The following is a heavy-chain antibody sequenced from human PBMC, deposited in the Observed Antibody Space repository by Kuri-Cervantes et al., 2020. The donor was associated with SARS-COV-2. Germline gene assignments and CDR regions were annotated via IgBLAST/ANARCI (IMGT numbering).Heavy chain of an antibody. Sequence: GESLKTSCAASGFTFSRYAMHWVRQAPGNGLEWVAVISYDGSNKYYADSVKGRFTISRDNYKNRLYLQMNSLRAEDADVYYCARARDDFWSGYHYFDYWGQGTLATVPS. V-gene: IGHV3-30*04. D-gene: IGHD3-3*01. CDR3: ARARDDFWSGYHYFDY. CDR2: ISYDGSNK. CDR1: GFTFSRYA. J-gene: IGHJ4*02.